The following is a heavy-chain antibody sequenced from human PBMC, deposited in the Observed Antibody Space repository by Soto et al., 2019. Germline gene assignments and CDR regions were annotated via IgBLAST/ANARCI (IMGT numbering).Heavy chain of an antibody. D-gene: IGHD3-3*01. J-gene: IGHJ4*02. CDR1: GGSVSSGSYY. CDR3: ALGWGGSEDYFVFDY. CDR2: IYYSGST. V-gene: IGHV4-61*01. Sequence: PSETLSLTCTVSGGSVSSGSYYWSWIRQPPGKGLEWIGYIYYSGSTNYNPSLKSRVTISVDTSKNQFSLKLSSVTAADTAVYYCALGWGGSEDYFVFDYWGQGTLVTVS.